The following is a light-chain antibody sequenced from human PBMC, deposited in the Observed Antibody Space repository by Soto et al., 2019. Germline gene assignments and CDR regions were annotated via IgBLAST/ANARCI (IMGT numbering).Light chain of an antibody. CDR3: AAWDDSLDGRV. CDR2: TNN. Sequence: QSVLTQSPSASGTPGKRVTISCSGSSSNIGSNTVNWYQQLPGTAPKLLIYTNNQRPSGVPDRFSGSKSGTSASLAISGLQSEDEADYYCAAWDDSLDGRVFGTGTKVTVL. J-gene: IGLJ1*01. CDR1: SSNIGSNT. V-gene: IGLV1-44*01.